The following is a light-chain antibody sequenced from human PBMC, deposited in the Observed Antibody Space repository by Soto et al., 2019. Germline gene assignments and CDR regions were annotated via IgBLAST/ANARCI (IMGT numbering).Light chain of an antibody. J-gene: IGKJ4*01. CDR3: QQRSNWPPKVT. CDR2: GAS. CDR1: QSVSSY. Sequence: EIVLTQSPATLSLSPGERATLSCRASQSVSSYLAWYQQKPGQAPRLLIYGASNRATGIPARFSGSGSGTDFTLTISSLEPEDFEVYYCQQRSNWPPKVTFGGGTKVEIK. V-gene: IGKV3-11*01.